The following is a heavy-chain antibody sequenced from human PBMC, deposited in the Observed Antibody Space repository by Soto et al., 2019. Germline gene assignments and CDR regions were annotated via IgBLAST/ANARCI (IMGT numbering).Heavy chain of an antibody. CDR1: RGSVTMLRYC. J-gene: IGHJ3*02. CDR3: AGSSGYRIDAFDI. V-gene: IGHV4-31*01. CDR2: ISYSGSS. Sequence: TPSLAGTVQRGSVTMLRYCMRWIRPQPEQRVQWIGHISYSGSSYYNPSLTSPVTISVDTSKNQFSLKLSSVTAADTAVYYCAGSSGYRIDAFDIWGQGKMVT. D-gene: IGHD3-22*01.